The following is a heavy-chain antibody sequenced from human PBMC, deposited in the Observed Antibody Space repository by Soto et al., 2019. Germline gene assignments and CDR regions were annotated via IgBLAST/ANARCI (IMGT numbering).Heavy chain of an antibody. CDR2: ISYDGSNK. D-gene: IGHD6-19*01. CDR1: GFTFSSYG. J-gene: IGHJ6*02. Sequence: QVQLVESGGGVVQPGRSLRLSCAASGFTFSSYGMHWVGQAPGKGLEWVAVISYDGSNKYYADSAKGRFTNSRYNSKNTLYLQMSSLRAEDTAVYYCVKDGSSGWPYYYGLDVWGQGTTVTVSS. CDR3: VKDGSSGWPYYYGLDV. V-gene: IGHV3-30*18.